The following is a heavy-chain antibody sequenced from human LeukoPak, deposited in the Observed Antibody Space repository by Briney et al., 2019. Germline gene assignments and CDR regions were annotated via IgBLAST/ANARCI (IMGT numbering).Heavy chain of an antibody. J-gene: IGHJ4*02. CDR1: GFIFSDHY. Sequence: GGSLRLSCAASGFIFSDHYLDWVRQAPGEGLEWVGRIRNKANKYTTEYAASVKGRFTISRDESEKSLYLQMNSLKAEDTAVYYCARVGPKYDYDYWGQGTLVTVSS. CDR3: ARVGPKYDYDY. D-gene: IGHD1-26*01. CDR2: IRNKANKYTT. V-gene: IGHV3-72*01.